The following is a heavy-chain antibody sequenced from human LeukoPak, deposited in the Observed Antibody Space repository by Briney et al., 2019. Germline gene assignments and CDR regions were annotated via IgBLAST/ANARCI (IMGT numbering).Heavy chain of an antibody. CDR3: ARVVGYYADYYYGMDV. Sequence: GGSLRLSCAASGFTFSDYGMNWVRQAPGKGLEWVSSISSSSSYIYYADSVKGRFTISRDNAKNSLYLQMNSLRAEDTAVYYCARVVGYYADYYYGMDVWGQGTTVTVSS. D-gene: IGHD3-10*01. J-gene: IGHJ6*02. CDR2: ISSSSSYI. CDR1: GFTFSDYG. V-gene: IGHV3-21*01.